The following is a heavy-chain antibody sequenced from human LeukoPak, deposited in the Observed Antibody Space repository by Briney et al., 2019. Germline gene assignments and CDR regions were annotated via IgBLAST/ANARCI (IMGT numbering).Heavy chain of an antibody. J-gene: IGHJ6*03. CDR2: ISYDGSNK. CDR1: GFTFSSYA. CDR3: ASSWLPGPYYYYYMDV. Sequence: PGRSLRLSCAASGFTFSSYAMHWVRQAPGKGLEWVAVISYDGSNKYYADSVKGRFTISRDNSKNTLYLQMNSLRAEDTAVYYCASSWLPGPYYYYYMDVWGKGTTVTVSS. D-gene: IGHD6-13*01. V-gene: IGHV3-30-3*01.